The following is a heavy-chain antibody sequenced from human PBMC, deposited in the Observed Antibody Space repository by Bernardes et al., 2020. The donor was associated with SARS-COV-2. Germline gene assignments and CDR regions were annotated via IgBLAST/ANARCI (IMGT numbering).Heavy chain of an antibody. D-gene: IGHD2-2*01. CDR2: IYYSGST. Sequence: SETLSLTCTVSGGSISSYYWSWIRQPPGKGLEWIGYIYYSGSTNYNPSLKSRVTISVDTSKNQFSLKLSSVTAADTAVYYCARDRFDCSSTSCPIESYYYYGMDVWGQGTTVTVSS. CDR3: ARDRFDCSSTSCPIESYYYYGMDV. V-gene: IGHV4-59*01. CDR1: GGSISSYY. J-gene: IGHJ6*02.